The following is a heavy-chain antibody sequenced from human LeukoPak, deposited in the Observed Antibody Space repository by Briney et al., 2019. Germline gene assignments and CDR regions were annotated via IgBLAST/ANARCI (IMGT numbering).Heavy chain of an antibody. CDR2: IKQDGSEK. V-gene: IGHV3-7*05. CDR1: GLTFSTHW. J-gene: IGHJ4*02. Sequence: GGSLRLSCAASGLTFSTHWMNWVRQAPGKGLEWVANIKQDGSEKNYVESVKGRFTISRDNAKNSLYLQMNSLTADDTALYYCARGGIPVTGTHYYWGQGTLVTVSS. D-gene: IGHD6-19*01. CDR3: ARGGIPVTGTHYY.